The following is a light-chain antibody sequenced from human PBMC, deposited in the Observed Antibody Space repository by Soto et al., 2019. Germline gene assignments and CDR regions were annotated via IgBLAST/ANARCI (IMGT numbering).Light chain of an antibody. CDR2: GTS. Sequence: EIVLTQSPGTLSLSPGERATLSCRACQTVSSAYLGWYQQKPGQAPRLLIYGTSSRATGIPDRFSGSGSGTDFTLTISRLEPEDFAVYYCQQYDSFPLIAFGQGTRLEIK. V-gene: IGKV3-20*01. CDR3: QQYDSFPLIA. J-gene: IGKJ5*01. CDR1: QTVSSAY.